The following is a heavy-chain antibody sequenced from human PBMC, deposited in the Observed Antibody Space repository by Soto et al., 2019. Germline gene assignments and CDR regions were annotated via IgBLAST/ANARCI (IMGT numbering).Heavy chain of an antibody. J-gene: IGHJ3*02. V-gene: IGHV4-59*01. CDR2: IYYSGST. D-gene: IGHD3-10*01. CDR1: GGSISSYY. CDR3: ARVRGVNGAFDI. Sequence: QVQLQESGPGLVKPSETLSLTCTVSGGSISSYYWSWIRQPPGKGLEWIGYIYYSGSTNYNPSLKSRVTISVDTSKNQFSLKLSSVTAADTAVYYCARVRGVNGAFDIWGQGTMVPVSS.